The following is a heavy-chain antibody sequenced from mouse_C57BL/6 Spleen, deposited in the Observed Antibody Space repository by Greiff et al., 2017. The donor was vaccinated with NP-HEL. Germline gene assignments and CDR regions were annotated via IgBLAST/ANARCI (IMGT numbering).Heavy chain of an antibody. CDR1: GYAFSSSW. CDR3: AKTFFDY. V-gene: IGHV1-82*01. Sequence: QVQLQQSGPELVKPGASVKISCKASGYAFSSSWMNWVKQRPGKGLEWIGRIYPGDGDPNYNGKFKGKATLTADKSSSSAYMQLSSLTSEASAVYFCAKTFFDYWGQGTTLTVSS. J-gene: IGHJ2*01. CDR2: IYPGDGDP.